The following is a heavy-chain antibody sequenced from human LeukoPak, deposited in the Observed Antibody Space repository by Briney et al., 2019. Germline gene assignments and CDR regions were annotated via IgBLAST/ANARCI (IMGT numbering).Heavy chain of an antibody. CDR1: GGSISDYY. CDR3: ARDRHGMSVSDYFDY. Sequence: PSETLSRTCTVSGGSISDYYWSWIRQPAGKGLEWIGRIYTSGSTNYNPSLKSRVTMSVDTSKNQFSLKLSSVTAADTAVYYCARDRHGMSVSDYFDYWGQGTLVTVSS. V-gene: IGHV4-4*07. CDR2: IYTSGST. D-gene: IGHD6-19*01. J-gene: IGHJ4*02.